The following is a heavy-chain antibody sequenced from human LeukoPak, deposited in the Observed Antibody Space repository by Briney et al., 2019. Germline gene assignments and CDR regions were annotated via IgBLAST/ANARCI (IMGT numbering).Heavy chain of an antibody. V-gene: IGHV1-69*13. CDR2: IIPIFGTA. CDR1: GFTFTSSA. Sequence: SVKVSCKASGFTFTSSAVQWVRQAPGQGLEWMGGIIPIFGTANYAQKFQGRVTITADESTSTAYMELSSLRSEDTAVYYCARDYSQYYDSSGYYYGYWGQGTLVTVSS. J-gene: IGHJ4*02. D-gene: IGHD3-22*01. CDR3: ARDYSQYYDSSGYYYGY.